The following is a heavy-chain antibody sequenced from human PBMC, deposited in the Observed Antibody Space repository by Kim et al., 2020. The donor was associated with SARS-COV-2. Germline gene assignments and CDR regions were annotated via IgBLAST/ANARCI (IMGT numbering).Heavy chain of an antibody. CDR1: GYTFTGYY. D-gene: IGHD6-13*01. Sequence: ASVKVSCKASGYTFTGYYMHWVRQAPGQGLEWMGWINPNSGGRNYAQKFQGRVTMTRDTSISTAYMELSRLRSDDTAVYYCARGTRIAAAPGWFDPWGQGTLVTVSS. CDR2: INPNSGGR. J-gene: IGHJ5*02. CDR3: ARGTRIAAAPGWFDP. V-gene: IGHV1-2*02.